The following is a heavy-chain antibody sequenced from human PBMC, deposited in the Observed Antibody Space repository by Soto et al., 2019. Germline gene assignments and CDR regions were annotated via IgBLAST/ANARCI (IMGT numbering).Heavy chain of an antibody. J-gene: IGHJ3*02. CDR3: ARDKWGLSFPMAPLDI. V-gene: IGHV3-33*01. CDR1: GVTFSTYG. Sequence: GGSLRLSCAASGVTFSTYGMHWVRQAPGKGLEWVALIWYDGSKTYYGDSVKGRFTISRDNSKNTLYLQMNGLTAEDTAVYYCARDKWGLSFPMAPLDIWGQGTLVTVSS. CDR2: IWYDGSKT. D-gene: IGHD1-26*01.